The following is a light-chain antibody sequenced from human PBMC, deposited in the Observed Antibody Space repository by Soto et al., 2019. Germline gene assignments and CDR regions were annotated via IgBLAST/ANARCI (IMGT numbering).Light chain of an antibody. Sequence: EIVMTQSPATLSVSPGQRATLSCRASQSVTTNLAWYQQRPGQAPRLLIYGASSRATGIPDRFSGSGSGTEFTLSISSLQSEDFAVYYCQQYSGSSRTFGQGTKV. J-gene: IGKJ1*01. CDR2: GAS. V-gene: IGKV3D-15*01. CDR3: QQYSGSSRT. CDR1: QSVTTN.